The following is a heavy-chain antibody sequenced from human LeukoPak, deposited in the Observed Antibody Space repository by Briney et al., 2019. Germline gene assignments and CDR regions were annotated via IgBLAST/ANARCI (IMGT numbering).Heavy chain of an antibody. Sequence: AAVKVSCKASGYTFTSYGISWVRQAPGQGREWVGWISAYKGNTNYAQKLQGRVTMTTDTSTSTAYMELRSLRSDDTAVYYCARDALPGIVGASDAFDIWGQGTMVTVSS. V-gene: IGHV1-18*01. CDR1: GYTFTSYG. D-gene: IGHD1-26*01. J-gene: IGHJ3*02. CDR2: ISAYKGNT. CDR3: ARDALPGIVGASDAFDI.